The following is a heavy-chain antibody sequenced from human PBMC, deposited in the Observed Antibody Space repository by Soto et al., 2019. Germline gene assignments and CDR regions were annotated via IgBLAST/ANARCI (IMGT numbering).Heavy chain of an antibody. CDR3: ARCYCSVGSCYTCWHFDL. V-gene: IGHV1-18*01. D-gene: IGHD2-15*01. Sequence: QVQLVQSGAEVKKPGASVKVSCKASGYTFNNYGISWVRQAPGQGLEWMGWIGPYNGNTDHAQNFQGIVTMTTNTSTNTAYMDLRSLRSDDTALYYCARCYCSVGSCYTCWHFDLWGRGTLFPVSS. CDR1: GYTFNNYG. J-gene: IGHJ2*01. CDR2: IGPYNGNT.